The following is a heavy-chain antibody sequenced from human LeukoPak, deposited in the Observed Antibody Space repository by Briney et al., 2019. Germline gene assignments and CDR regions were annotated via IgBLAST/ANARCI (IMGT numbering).Heavy chain of an antibody. CDR1: GGSIGNYY. CDR3: ARRHPYYYGSGTYSRED. Sequence: SETLSLTCTVSGGSIGNYYWNWIRQPAGKGLEWIGRISTRGTTNYHPSLKSRVTLSLDTSKNQFSLNLRSVTAADTAIYFCARRHPYYYGSGTYSREDWGQGTLVTVSS. J-gene: IGHJ4*02. V-gene: IGHV4-4*07. D-gene: IGHD3-10*01. CDR2: ISTRGTT.